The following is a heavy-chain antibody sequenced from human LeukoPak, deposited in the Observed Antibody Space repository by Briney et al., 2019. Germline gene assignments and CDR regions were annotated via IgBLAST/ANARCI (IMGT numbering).Heavy chain of an antibody. CDR3: AKDLAYDILTGYPTRPDY. Sequence: GGSLRLSCAASGFIFSSYGMHWVRQAPGKGLEWVAFIRYDGSNKYYADSVKGRFTISRDNSKNTLYLQMNSLRAEDTAVYYCAKDLAYDILTGYPTRPDYWGQGTLVTVSS. CDR2: IRYDGSNK. J-gene: IGHJ4*02. V-gene: IGHV3-30*02. D-gene: IGHD3-9*01. CDR1: GFIFSSYG.